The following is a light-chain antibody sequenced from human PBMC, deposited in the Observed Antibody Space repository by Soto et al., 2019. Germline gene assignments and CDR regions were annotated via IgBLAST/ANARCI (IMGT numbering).Light chain of an antibody. J-gene: IGKJ1*01. CDR2: AAS. CDR1: QSISSY. Sequence: DIQMTPSPSSVSASVGDRVTISCRASQSISSYLNWYQQKPGKAPKPLIYAASSLQSGVPSRFSGSGSGTDFTLTISSLQPEDFATYYCQQSYSTPWTFGQGTKVDIK. V-gene: IGKV1-39*01. CDR3: QQSYSTPWT.